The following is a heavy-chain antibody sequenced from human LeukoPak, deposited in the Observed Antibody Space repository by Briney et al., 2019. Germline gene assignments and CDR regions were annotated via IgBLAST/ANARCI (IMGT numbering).Heavy chain of an antibody. V-gene: IGHV3-21*01. Sequence: GGSLRLSCAASGFTFSSYIMNWVRQAPGKGLEWVSSISSSSSYIYYAGSVKGRFTISRDNAKNSLYLQMNSLRAEDTAVYYCARDVLHTPFDYWGQGTLVTVSS. CDR1: GFTFSSYI. D-gene: IGHD2/OR15-2a*01. CDR3: ARDVLHTPFDY. CDR2: ISSSSSYI. J-gene: IGHJ4*02.